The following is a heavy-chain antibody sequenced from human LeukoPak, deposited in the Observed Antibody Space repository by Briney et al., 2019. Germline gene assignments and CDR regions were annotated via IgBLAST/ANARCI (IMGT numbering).Heavy chain of an antibody. CDR3: AKDRDSSSWYLGSCFGDY. CDR2: ISGSGGST. J-gene: IGHJ4*02. CDR1: GFTFSSYA. D-gene: IGHD6-13*01. V-gene: IGHV3-23*01. Sequence: GGSLRLSCAASGFTFSSYALSWVRQAPGKGLEWVSGISGSGGSTHYADSVKGRFTISRDRSKNTLYLEMNSLRAEDTAVYYCAKDRDSSSWYLGSCFGDYWGQGTLVTVSS.